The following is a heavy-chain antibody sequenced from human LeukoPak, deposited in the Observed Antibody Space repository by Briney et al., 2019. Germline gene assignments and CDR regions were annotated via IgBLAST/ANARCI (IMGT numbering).Heavy chain of an antibody. V-gene: IGHV3-30*02. CDR1: GFTFSNYG. D-gene: IGHD2-2*01. CDR3: AKDMNVVVPAAPDAFDI. Sequence: GGSLRLSCAASGFTFSNYGMHWVRQAPGKGLEWVAFIRNDGSDKYYADSVKGRFTISRDNSKNTLYLQMNSLRAEDTAVYYCAKDMNVVVPAAPDAFDIWGQGTMVTVSS. J-gene: IGHJ3*02. CDR2: IRNDGSDK.